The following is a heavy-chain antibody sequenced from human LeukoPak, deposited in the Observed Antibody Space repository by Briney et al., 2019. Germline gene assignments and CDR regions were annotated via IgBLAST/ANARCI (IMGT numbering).Heavy chain of an antibody. V-gene: IGHV3-23*01. CDR3: AKGYCSSTNCYINWFDP. J-gene: IGHJ5*02. D-gene: IGHD2-2*01. CDR2: ISGSGGSP. Sequence: GGSLRLSCAAFSSYAMSWVRQAPGKGLEWVSTISGSGGSPYYADSVKGRFTISRNNSKNTLYLQMDSLRAEDTAVYYCAKGYCSSTNCYINWFDPWGQGTLVTVSS. CDR1: SSYA.